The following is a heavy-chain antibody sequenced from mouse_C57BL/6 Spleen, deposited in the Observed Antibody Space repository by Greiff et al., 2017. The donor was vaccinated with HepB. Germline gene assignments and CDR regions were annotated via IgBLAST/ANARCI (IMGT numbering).Heavy chain of an antibody. V-gene: IGHV1-26*01. CDR2: INPNNGGT. CDR3: ARSGYYGSSAFPY. CDR1: GYTFTDYY. Sequence: VQLQQSGPELVKPGASVKISCKASGYTFTDYYMNWVKQSHGKSLEWIGDINPNNGGTSYNQKFKGKATLTVDKSSSTAYMELRSLTSEDSAVYYCARSGYYGSSAFPYWGQGTTLTVSS. D-gene: IGHD1-1*01. J-gene: IGHJ2*01.